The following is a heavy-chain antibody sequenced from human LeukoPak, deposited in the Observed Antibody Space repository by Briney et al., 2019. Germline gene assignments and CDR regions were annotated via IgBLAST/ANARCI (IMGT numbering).Heavy chain of an antibody. CDR1: GVTLNSNN. V-gene: IGHV3-53*01. D-gene: IGHD3-10*01. CDR2: IYSGGST. CDR3: ARDLGETGY. J-gene: IGHJ4*02. Sequence: GGAPRHSRAAPGVTLNSNNINWGRPAPGEGLEWVSVIYSGGSTYYADSVKGRFTISRDNSKNTLYLQMNSLRAEDTAVYYCARDLGETGYWGQGTLVTVSS.